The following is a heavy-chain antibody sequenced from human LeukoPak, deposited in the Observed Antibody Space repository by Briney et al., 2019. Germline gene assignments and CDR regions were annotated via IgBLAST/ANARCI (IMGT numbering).Heavy chain of an antibody. CDR1: GGSISSGDYY. D-gene: IGHD3-10*01. Sequence: SETLSLTCTVSGGSISSGDYYWSWIRQPPGKGLEWVGYIYYSGSTYYNPSLKSRVTISVDTSKNQFSLRLSSVTAADTAVYYCARDPWGWFGEGGFDYWGQGTLVTVSS. CDR3: ARDPWGWFGEGGFDY. J-gene: IGHJ4*02. V-gene: IGHV4-30-4*08. CDR2: IYYSGST.